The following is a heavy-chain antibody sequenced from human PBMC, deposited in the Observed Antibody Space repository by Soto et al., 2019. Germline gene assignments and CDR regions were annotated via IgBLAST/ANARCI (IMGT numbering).Heavy chain of an antibody. J-gene: IGHJ6*02. CDR2: ISSSSSYI. V-gene: IGHV3-21*01. Sequence: LRLSFAASGFTFSSYSMNWVRQAPGKGLEWVSSISSSSSYIYYADSVKGRFTISRDNAKNSLYLQMNSLRAEDTAVYYCARERGYYYGMDVWGQGTTVTVSS. CDR3: ARERGYYYGMDV. D-gene: IGHD3-10*01. CDR1: GFTFSSYS.